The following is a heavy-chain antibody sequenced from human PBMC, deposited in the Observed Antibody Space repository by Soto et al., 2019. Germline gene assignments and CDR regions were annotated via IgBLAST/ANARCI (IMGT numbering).Heavy chain of an antibody. CDR2: IGGSGGRA. CDR3: GKIAEAVAGTVYGY. V-gene: IGHV3-23*01. J-gene: IGHJ4*02. CDR1: GFTFSNYA. D-gene: IGHD6-19*01. Sequence: GGSLRLSCAASGFTFSNYAMGWARQAPGKGLEWVSAIGGSGGRAHYADSVKGRFIISRDNSKNTLFLQMNSLRAEDTAVYYCGKIAEAVAGTVYGYWGQGTLVT.